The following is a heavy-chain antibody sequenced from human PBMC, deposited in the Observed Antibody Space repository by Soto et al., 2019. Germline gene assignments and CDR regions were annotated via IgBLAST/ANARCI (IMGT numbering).Heavy chain of an antibody. Sequence: GGSLRLSCVASGFTISDFRMTWVRQTPGKGLEWVANIKEDGSEKNYVDSVKGRFTISRDNAKNSLFLQMDSLRAEDTAIYRCARGHFMGVWGQGTTVTVSS. CDR1: GFTISDFR. J-gene: IGHJ6*02. CDR3: ARGHFMGV. V-gene: IGHV3-7*03. CDR2: IKEDGSEK.